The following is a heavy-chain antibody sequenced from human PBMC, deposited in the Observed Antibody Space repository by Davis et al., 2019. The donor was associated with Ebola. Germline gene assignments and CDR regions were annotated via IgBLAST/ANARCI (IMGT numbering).Heavy chain of an antibody. Sequence: GESLKISCKDSENSFSTHWIAWVRQMPGKGLEWMGLIYTCDSDTRISPSFRGRVTISADKSTRTAYLQWGSLRASDTAIYYCARLASSSWFHGMDVWGQGTTVTVSS. V-gene: IGHV5-51*01. D-gene: IGHD6-13*01. CDR1: ENSFSTHW. CDR3: ARLASSSWFHGMDV. CDR2: IYTCDSDT. J-gene: IGHJ6*02.